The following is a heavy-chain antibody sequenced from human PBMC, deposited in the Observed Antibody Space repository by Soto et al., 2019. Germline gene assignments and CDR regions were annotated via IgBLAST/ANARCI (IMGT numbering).Heavy chain of an antibody. CDR1: GYTLTELS. V-gene: IGHV1-24*01. Sequence: ASVKVSCKVSGYTLTELSMHWVRQAPGKGLEWMGGFDPEDGETIYAQKFQGRVTITRDTSANTAYMELSSLRSEDTAVYYCARSVAPYYFDYWGQGTLVTVSS. J-gene: IGHJ4*02. D-gene: IGHD2-15*01. CDR3: ARSVAPYYFDY. CDR2: FDPEDGET.